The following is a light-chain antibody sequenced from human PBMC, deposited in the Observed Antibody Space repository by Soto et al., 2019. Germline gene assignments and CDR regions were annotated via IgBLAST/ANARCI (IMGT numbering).Light chain of an antibody. CDR1: QSISSW. Sequence: HLTHSPCTLAASVGDRVTSTCLASQSISSWLAWYQQKPGKAPKLLIYDASALPRRVPSRFSGSGSGTEFTLTISSLQPDDFATYYCEHYNSYSEAFGQGTKVDIK. CDR3: EHYNSYSEA. CDR2: DAS. V-gene: IGKV1-5*01. J-gene: IGKJ1*01.